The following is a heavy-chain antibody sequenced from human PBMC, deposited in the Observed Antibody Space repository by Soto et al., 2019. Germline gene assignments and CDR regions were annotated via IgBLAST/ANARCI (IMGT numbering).Heavy chain of an antibody. CDR1: GFTFSSYA. CDR2: ISYDGSNK. D-gene: IGHD3-9*01. Sequence: GGSLRLSCAASGFTFSSYAMHWVRQAPGKGLEWVAVISYDGSNKYYADSVKGRFTISRDNSKNTLYLQMNSLRAEDTAVYYCATPPRYFDWLPDYWGQGTLVTVSS. J-gene: IGHJ4*02. V-gene: IGHV3-30-3*01. CDR3: ATPPRYFDWLPDY.